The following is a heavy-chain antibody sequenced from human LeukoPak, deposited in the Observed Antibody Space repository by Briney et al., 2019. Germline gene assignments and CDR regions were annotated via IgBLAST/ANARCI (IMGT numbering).Heavy chain of an antibody. Sequence: PSETLSLTCTVSGYSISSGDYWGWIRQPPGKGLEGIGSIYHSGSTYYNPSLKSRVTISVDTSKNQFSLKLSSVTAADTAVYYCARVSGAIVNSYYFDYWGQGTLVTVSS. J-gene: IGHJ4*02. D-gene: IGHD5-18*01. CDR1: GYSISSGDY. CDR2: IYHSGST. CDR3: ARVSGAIVNSYYFDY. V-gene: IGHV4-38-2*02.